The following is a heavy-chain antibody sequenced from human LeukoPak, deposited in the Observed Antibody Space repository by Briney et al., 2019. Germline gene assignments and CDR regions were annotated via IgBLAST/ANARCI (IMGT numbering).Heavy chain of an antibody. CDR1: GDSIDGHY. CDR2: IYTSGNT. D-gene: IGHD5-12*01. J-gene: IGHJ6*03. V-gene: IGHV4-4*07. Sequence: SETLSLTCTVSGDSIDGHYWSWIRQPAGEGLEWIGLIYTSGNTNYNPSLKSRFTMSVDTSKNQFSLNLSSVTAADTAVYYCARAQRGFTGFEYYSYYNMDVWGEGTTVTVSS. CDR3: ARAQRGFTGFEYYSYYNMDV.